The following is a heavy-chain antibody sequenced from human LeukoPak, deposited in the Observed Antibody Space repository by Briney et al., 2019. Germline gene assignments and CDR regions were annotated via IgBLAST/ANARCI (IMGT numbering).Heavy chain of an antibody. Sequence: ASVKVSCKASGGTFSSYAISWVRQAPGQGLEWMGGIIPIFGTANYAQKFQGRATITTDESTSTAYMELSSLRSEGTAVYYCARASPNYYDSSGYSYYFDYWGQGTLVTVSS. CDR2: IIPIFGTA. D-gene: IGHD3-22*01. CDR1: GGTFSSYA. J-gene: IGHJ4*02. CDR3: ARASPNYYDSSGYSYYFDY. V-gene: IGHV1-69*05.